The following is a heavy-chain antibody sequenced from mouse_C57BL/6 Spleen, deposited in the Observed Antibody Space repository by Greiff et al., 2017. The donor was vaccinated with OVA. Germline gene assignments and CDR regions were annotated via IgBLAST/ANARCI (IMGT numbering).Heavy chain of an antibody. CDR3: NSPNFSDV. V-gene: IGHV14-4*01. J-gene: IGHJ1*03. CDR2: IDPENGDT. Sequence: EVKLMESGAELVRPGASVKLSCTASGFNIKDDYMHWVKQRPEQGLEWIGWIDPENGDTEYASKFQGKATITADTSSNTAYLQLSSLTSEDTAVYYCNSPNFSDVWGTGTTVTVSS. CDR1: GFNIKDDY.